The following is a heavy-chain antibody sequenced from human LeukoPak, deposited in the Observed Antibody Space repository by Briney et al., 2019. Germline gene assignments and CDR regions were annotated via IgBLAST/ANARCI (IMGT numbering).Heavy chain of an antibody. Sequence: ASVKVSCKVSGYTLTELSMHWVRQAPGKGLEWMGGFDPEDGETIYAQKFQGRVTMTEDTSTDTAYMELSSLRSEDTAVYYCARVGGYCSGGSCRKDAFDIWGQGTMVTVSS. CDR2: FDPEDGET. CDR3: ARVGGYCSGGSCRKDAFDI. J-gene: IGHJ3*02. D-gene: IGHD2-15*01. V-gene: IGHV1-24*01. CDR1: GYTLTELS.